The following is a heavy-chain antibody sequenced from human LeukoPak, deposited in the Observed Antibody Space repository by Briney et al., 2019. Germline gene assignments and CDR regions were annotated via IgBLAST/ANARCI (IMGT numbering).Heavy chain of an antibody. Sequence: GGSLRLSCAASGFTFSDYYMSWIRQAPGKGLEWVSYISSSGSTIYYADSVKGRFTISRDNAKNSLYLQMNSLRAEDTAVYYCARELLVTGGYYYYYGMDVWGQGTTVTVSS. V-gene: IGHV3-11*01. CDR2: ISSSGSTI. J-gene: IGHJ6*02. CDR3: ARELLVTGGYYYYYGMDV. CDR1: GFTFSDYY. D-gene: IGHD2-21*02.